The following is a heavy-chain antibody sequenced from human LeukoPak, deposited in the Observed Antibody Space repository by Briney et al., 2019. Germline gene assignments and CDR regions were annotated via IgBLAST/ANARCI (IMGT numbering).Heavy chain of an antibody. CDR2: MNPRSGST. Sequence: ASVKVSCKASGYTFTNHDFNWMRQAAGQGLEWLGWMNPRSGSTGYAQKFRGRVTMTRDTSITTAYMELSSLTSEDTAVYYCARDGRGAAAADDPLDIWGQGTTVTVSS. J-gene: IGHJ3*02. V-gene: IGHV1-8*01. CDR3: ARDGRGAAAADDPLDI. D-gene: IGHD6-13*01. CDR1: GYTFTNHD.